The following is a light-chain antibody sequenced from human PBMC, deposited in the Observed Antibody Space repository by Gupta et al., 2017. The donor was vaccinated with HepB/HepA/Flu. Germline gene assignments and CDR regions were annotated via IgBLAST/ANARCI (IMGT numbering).Light chain of an antibody. CDR2: GAS. CDR3: QQANSFPWT. Sequence: DIQLTQSPSSVSASVGDRVTITCRASQDISNWLAWYQQKPGKAPKLLIYGASTLKSGVPSRFSGSGSGTDFTLTINSLQPEDFATYYCQQANSFPWTFGQGTKVEIK. CDR1: QDISNW. J-gene: IGKJ1*01. V-gene: IGKV1-12*01.